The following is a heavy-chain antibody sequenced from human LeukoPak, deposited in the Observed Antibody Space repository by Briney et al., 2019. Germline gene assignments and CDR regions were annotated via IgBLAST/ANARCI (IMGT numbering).Heavy chain of an antibody. Sequence: GGSLRLSCAASGFSVGNNYVSWVRQPPGKGLEWVSVIYTDGSTYYADSVKGRFIISRDSSKNTLYLQMNSLRAEDTAVYYCTDAVAGWGQGTLVTVSS. D-gene: IGHD4-23*01. CDR2: IYTDGST. V-gene: IGHV3-53*05. CDR1: GFSVGNNY. J-gene: IGHJ4*02. CDR3: TDAVAG.